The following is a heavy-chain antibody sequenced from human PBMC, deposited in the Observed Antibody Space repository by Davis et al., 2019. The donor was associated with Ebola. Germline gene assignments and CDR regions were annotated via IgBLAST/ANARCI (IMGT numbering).Heavy chain of an antibody. D-gene: IGHD1-26*01. CDR1: GFTFSISA. CDR2: ISGSGGRT. V-gene: IGHV3-23*01. Sequence: PGGSLRLSCAASGFTFSISAMNWVRQAPGKGLEWVSAISGSGGRTNYADSVKGRFTISRDNSKNTLYLQMNSPRAEDTAVYYCAKDQWEDDYWYFDHWGRGTLVTVSS. CDR3: AKDQWEDDYWYFDH. J-gene: IGHJ2*01.